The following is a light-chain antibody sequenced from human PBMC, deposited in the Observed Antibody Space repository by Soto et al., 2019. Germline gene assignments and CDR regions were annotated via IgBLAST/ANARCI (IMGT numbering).Light chain of an antibody. J-gene: IGLJ1*01. CDR2: EVS. CDR1: SSDVGGYNS. V-gene: IGLV2-14*01. Sequence: QSALTQPASVSGSPGQSITISCTGTSSDVGGYNSVSWFQQHPSKAPKLIIYEVSHRPSGVSIRFSGSTSGNTASLTISGLQAEDEADYYCNSYRHSTTLVFGTGTKVTGL. CDR3: NSYRHSTTLV.